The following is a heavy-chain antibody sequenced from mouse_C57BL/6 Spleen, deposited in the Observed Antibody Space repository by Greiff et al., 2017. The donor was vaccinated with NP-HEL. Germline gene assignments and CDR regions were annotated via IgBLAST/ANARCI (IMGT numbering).Heavy chain of an antibody. CDR1: GYTFTDYY. D-gene: IGHD2-4*01. CDR3: ARDYRGAMDY. J-gene: IGHJ4*01. CDR2: IYPGSGNT. Sequence: QVQLQQSGPELVKPGASVKISCKASGYTFTDYYINWVKQRPGQGLEWIGWIYPGSGNTNYNEKFKGKAPFTVATSSSKAYMQLSSLTSEDSAVYFCARDYRGAMDYWGQGTSVTVSS. V-gene: IGHV1-84*01.